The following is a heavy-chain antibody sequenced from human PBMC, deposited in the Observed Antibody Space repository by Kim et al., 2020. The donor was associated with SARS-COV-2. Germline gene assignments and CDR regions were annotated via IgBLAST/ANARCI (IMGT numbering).Heavy chain of an antibody. Sequence: SVKVSCKASGGTFSSYAISWVRQAPGQGLEWMGGIIPIFGTANYAQKFQGRVTITADESTSTAYMELSSLRSEDTAGYYCARSGTTVTTTLGDYWGQGTLVTVSS. J-gene: IGHJ4*02. CDR1: GGTFSSYA. D-gene: IGHD4-17*01. CDR2: IIPIFGTA. CDR3: ARSGTTVTTTLGDY. V-gene: IGHV1-69*13.